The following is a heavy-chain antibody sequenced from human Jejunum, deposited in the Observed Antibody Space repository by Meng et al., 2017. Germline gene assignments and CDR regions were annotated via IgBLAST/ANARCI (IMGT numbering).Heavy chain of an antibody. CDR3: AKLHSSSSGEVFDY. CDR2: INAGNGNT. J-gene: IGHJ4*02. Sequence: VQVGAEGMMPAASVQFAGKSFADPFTTYAMHWVRQATRQRLGGMGWINAGNGNTKYSHKFQVRVTSTRDASACTAYMELTNLRSEDTAVYFCAKLHSSSSGEVFDYWGQGTLVTVSS. D-gene: IGHD6-6*01. CDR1: ADPFTTYA. V-gene: IGHV1-3*01.